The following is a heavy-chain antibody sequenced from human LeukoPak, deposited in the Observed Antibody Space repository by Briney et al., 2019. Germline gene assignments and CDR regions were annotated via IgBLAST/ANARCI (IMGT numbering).Heavy chain of an antibody. CDR2: ISSSSSYI. CDR3: ARVRSAYYYYYGMDV. J-gene: IGHJ6*02. CDR1: GFTFSSYS. Sequence: PGGSLRLSCAASGFTFSSYSMNWVRQAPGKGLEWVSSISSSSSYIYYADSVKGRFTISRDNAKNSLYLQMNSLRAEDTAVYYCARVRSAYYYYYGMDVWGQGTTVTVSS. V-gene: IGHV3-21*01.